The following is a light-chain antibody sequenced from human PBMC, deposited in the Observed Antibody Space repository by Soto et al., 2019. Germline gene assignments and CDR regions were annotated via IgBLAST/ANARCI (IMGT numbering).Light chain of an antibody. CDR2: EVS. J-gene: IGLJ2*01. CDR3: SSYTTSSTVV. CDR1: SSDVGAYGY. Sequence: QSVLTQPASVSGSPGQSITISCTGTSSDVGAYGYVSWYQQHPGKAPKLMIYEVSYRPSGVSNRFSGYKSGNTASLTISGLQAEDEADYYCSSYTTSSTVVFGGGTKLTVL. V-gene: IGLV2-14*01.